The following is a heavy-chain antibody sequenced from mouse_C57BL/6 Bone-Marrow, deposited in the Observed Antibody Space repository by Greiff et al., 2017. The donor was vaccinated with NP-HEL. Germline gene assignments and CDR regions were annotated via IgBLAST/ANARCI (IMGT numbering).Heavy chain of an antibody. V-gene: IGHV5-6*01. J-gene: IGHJ2*01. CDR2: ISSGGSYT. CDR3: ARAEGGDSNEDYFDY. D-gene: IGHD2-5*01. Sequence: EVKLMESGGDLVKPGGSLKLSCAASGFTFSSYGMSWVRQTPDKRLEWVATISSGGSYTYYPDSVKGRFTISRDNAKNTLYLQMSSLKSEDTAMYYCARAEGGDSNEDYFDYWGQGTTLTVSS. CDR1: GFTFSSYG.